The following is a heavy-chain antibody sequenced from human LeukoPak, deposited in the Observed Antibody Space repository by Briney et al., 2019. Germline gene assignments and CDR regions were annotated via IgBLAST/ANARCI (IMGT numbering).Heavy chain of an antibody. CDR3: ARPTVTSYNWFDP. V-gene: IGHV4-59*08. D-gene: IGHD4-17*01. J-gene: IGHJ5*02. CDR2: IYYSGST. Sequence: KTSETLSLTCTVSGGSISSYYWSWIRQPPGKGLEWIGYIYYSGSTNYRPSLKSRVTISVHTSKNQFSLQLSSVTAADTAVYYCARPTVTSYNWFDPWGQGTLVTVSS. CDR1: GGSISSYY.